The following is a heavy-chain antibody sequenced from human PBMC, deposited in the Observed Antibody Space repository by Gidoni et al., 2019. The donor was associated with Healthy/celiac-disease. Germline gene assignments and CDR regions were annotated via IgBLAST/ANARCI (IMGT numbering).Heavy chain of an antibody. D-gene: IGHD3-10*01. V-gene: IGHV4-39*01. J-gene: IGHJ5*02. CDR2: IYYSGST. CDR3: ASFVTGFGESYFDP. Sequence: QLQLQESGPGLVKPSETLSLTCTVSGGSISSSSYYWGWIRQPPGKWLEWSGSIYYSGSTYYSPSLKSRVTISVDTSKNQFSLKLSSGTAADTAVYYCASFVTGFGESYFDPWGQGTLVTVSS. CDR1: GGSISSSSYY.